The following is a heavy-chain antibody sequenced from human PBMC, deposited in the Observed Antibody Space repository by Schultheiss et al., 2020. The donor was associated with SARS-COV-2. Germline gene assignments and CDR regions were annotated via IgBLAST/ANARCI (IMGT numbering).Heavy chain of an antibody. CDR2: VNPNSGGT. J-gene: IGHJ6*02. Sequence: ASVKVSCEASGYTFTGYYMHWVRQAPGQGLEWMGWVNPNSGGTNYAQKFQGRVTMTRDTSISTAYMELSSLRSEDSAVYYCPRGVVPPAVSSYYGLDVWGQGTTVTVSS. CDR3: PRGVVPPAVSSYYGLDV. D-gene: IGHD2-2*01. CDR1: GYTFTGYY. V-gene: IGHV1-2*02.